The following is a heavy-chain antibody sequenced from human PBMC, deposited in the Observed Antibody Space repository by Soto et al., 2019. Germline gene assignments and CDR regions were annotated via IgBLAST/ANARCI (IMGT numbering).Heavy chain of an antibody. CDR3: ARGSSGSYYIVREFDY. CDR2: INPSGGST. J-gene: IGHJ4*02. D-gene: IGHD3-10*01. Sequence: ASVKVSCKASGYTLTSYYMHWVRQAPGQGLEWMGIINPSGGSTSYAQKFQGRVTMTRDTSTSTVYMELSSLRSEDTAVYYCARGSSGSYYIVREFDYWGQGPLVTVSS. CDR1: GYTLTSYY. V-gene: IGHV1-46*03.